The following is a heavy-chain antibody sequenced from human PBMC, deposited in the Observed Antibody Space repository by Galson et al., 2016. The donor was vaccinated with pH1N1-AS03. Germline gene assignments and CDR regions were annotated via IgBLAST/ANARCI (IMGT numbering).Heavy chain of an antibody. CDR1: GYTFTNYG. CDR2: ISAYNGNT. Sequence: SVKVSCKASGYTFTNYGISWVRQAPGQGLEWMGWISAYNGNTNYAQKLQGRVTLTTDTSTSTAYMELRSLRSADTAVYYCARGWPDYRGDSFLGWDHWGQGSLVTVSS. V-gene: IGHV1-18*01. CDR3: ARGWPDYRGDSFLGWDH. D-gene: IGHD4-23*01. J-gene: IGHJ4*02.